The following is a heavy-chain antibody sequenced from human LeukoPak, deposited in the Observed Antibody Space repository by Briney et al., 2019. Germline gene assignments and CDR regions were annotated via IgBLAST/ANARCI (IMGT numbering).Heavy chain of an antibody. Sequence: GESLKISCKGSGYSFTSYWIGWVRQMPGKGLEWMGISYPGDSDTRYSPSFQGQVTISADKSISTAYLRWSSLKASDTAMYYCARRRYYYDSSGFHAFDIWGQGTIVTVSS. CDR2: SYPGDSDT. V-gene: IGHV5-51*01. CDR3: ARRRYYYDSSGFHAFDI. D-gene: IGHD3-22*01. CDR1: GYSFTSYW. J-gene: IGHJ3*02.